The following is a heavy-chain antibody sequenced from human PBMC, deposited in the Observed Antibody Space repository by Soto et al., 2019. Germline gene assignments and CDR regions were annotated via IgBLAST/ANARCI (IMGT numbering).Heavy chain of an antibody. Sequence: QVQPQPSGPGLVKPSQTLSLTCTVSGDSISSDYYHWTWIRQSPGKGLEWIGYIHHSGSILYNPSLKSRVTTSVDTSTNQFSLHLTSVTAADTAVYFCAREDDGGDSLDVWVQGTTVTVSS. D-gene: IGHD2-21*02. CDR2: IHHSGSI. CDR3: AREDDGGDSLDV. J-gene: IGHJ6*02. CDR1: GDSISSDYYH. V-gene: IGHV4-30-4*08.